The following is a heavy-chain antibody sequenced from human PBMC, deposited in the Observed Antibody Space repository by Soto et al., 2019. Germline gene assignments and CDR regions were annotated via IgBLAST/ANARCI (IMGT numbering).Heavy chain of an antibody. CDR3: AKVGNGGAARGSGGYSHY. CDR2: ISGSGGST. V-gene: IGHV3-23*01. CDR1: GFTFISYA. Sequence: LRLSCAASGFTFISYAMSWVRQAPGNVLEWVSAISGSGGSTYYADSVKGRFTISRDNSKNTLYLQMNSLRAEDTAVYYRAKVGNGGAARGSGGYSHYLGQGTLVNVSS. J-gene: IGHJ1*01. D-gene: IGHD3-16*01.